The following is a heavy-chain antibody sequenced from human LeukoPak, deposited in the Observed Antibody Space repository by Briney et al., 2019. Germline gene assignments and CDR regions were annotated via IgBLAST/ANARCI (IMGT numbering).Heavy chain of an antibody. D-gene: IGHD3-10*01. J-gene: IGHJ3*02. CDR1: GGSISSGSYY. CDR2: IYTSGST. CDR3: ARAYYYGSGPLDAFDI. Sequence: SETLSLTCTVSGGSISSGSYYWSWIRQPAGKGLEWIGRIYTSGSTNYNPSLKSRVTISVDTSKNQFSLKLSSVTAADTAVYYCARAYYYGSGPLDAFDIWGQGTMVTVSS. V-gene: IGHV4-61*02.